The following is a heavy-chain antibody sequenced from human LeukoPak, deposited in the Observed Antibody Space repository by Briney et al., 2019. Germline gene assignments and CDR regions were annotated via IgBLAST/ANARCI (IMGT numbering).Heavy chain of an antibody. V-gene: IGHV3-30*02. CDR2: IRYDGSNK. CDR3: ARSGIVGATIDY. D-gene: IGHD1-26*01. Sequence: PGGSLRLSCAASGFTFSSYGMHRVRQAPGKGLEWVAFIRYDGSNKYYAGSVKGRFTISRDNSKNTLYLQMNSLRAEDTAVYYCARSGIVGATIDYWGQGTLVTVSS. J-gene: IGHJ4*02. CDR1: GFTFSSYG.